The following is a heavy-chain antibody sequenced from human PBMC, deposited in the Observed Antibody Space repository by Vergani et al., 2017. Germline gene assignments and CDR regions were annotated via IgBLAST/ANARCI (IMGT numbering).Heavy chain of an antibody. CDR1: GFSLSNARMG. Sequence: QVTLKESGPVLVKPTETLTLTCTVSGFSLSNARMGVSWIRQPPGKALEWLARIDWDDDKFYSPSLRTRLTISKDTSKNQVVLTMTNMDPVDTATYYCARSRDGYTFDSWGQGTLVTVSS. CDR3: ARSRDGYTFDS. D-gene: IGHD5-24*01. J-gene: IGHJ4*02. V-gene: IGHV2-70*16. CDR2: IDWDDDK.